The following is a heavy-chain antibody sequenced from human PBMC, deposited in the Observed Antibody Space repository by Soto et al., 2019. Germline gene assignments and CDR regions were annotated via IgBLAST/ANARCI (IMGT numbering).Heavy chain of an antibody. CDR3: AKRRGAGGHFDY. D-gene: IGHD2-15*01. V-gene: IGHV3-23*01. CDR2: VSIGGST. CDR1: GFTFSSYA. J-gene: IGHJ4*02. Sequence: GGSLRLSCAASGFTFSSYAMGWARQGPGKGLEWVAVVSIGGSTHYPDSVRGRFTISRDNSKNTLSLQMNSLTAEDTAVYFCAKRRGAGGHFDYWGQGA.